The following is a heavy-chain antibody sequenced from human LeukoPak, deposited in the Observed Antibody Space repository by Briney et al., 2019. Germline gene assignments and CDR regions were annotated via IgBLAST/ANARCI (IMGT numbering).Heavy chain of an antibody. CDR2: IRSKRYGGAT. CDR1: GFTFGDYA. Sequence: GGSLRLSCTASGFTFGDYAMSWFRQAPGKGLEWVGFIRSKRYGGATEYAASVKGRFTISRDDSKSIAYLQMNSLKTEDTAMYYCSRDQLGGDPDDYYYYYMDVWGKGTTVTVSS. J-gene: IGHJ6*03. CDR3: SRDQLGGDPDDYYYYYMDV. V-gene: IGHV3-49*03. D-gene: IGHD4-17*01.